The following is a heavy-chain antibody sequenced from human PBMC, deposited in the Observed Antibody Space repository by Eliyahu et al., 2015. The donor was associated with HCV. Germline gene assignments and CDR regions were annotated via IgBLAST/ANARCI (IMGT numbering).Heavy chain of an antibody. Sequence: QVQLQESGPGLVKPSETLSLXCXVXGCXITTYXWSWIRQPPGKGLEWIGYIHYRGNTNYNPSLKSRVTISLDTSKNQFSLKLTSVTAADTAMYYCASGGGGIAVTGTGGWFDPWGQGTLVTVSS. CDR2: IHYRGNT. CDR3: ASGGGGIAVTGTGGWFDP. D-gene: IGHD6-19*01. V-gene: IGHV4-59*01. J-gene: IGHJ5*02. CDR1: GCXITTYX.